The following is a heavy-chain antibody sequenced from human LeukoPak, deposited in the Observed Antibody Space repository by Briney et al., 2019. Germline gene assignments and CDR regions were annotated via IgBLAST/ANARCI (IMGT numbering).Heavy chain of an antibody. V-gene: IGHV4-34*01. CDR3: ARLTCYYDSSGYYRHIDY. CDR2: INHSGST. Sequence: SETLSLTCAVYGGSFSGYYWSWIRQPPGKGLEWIGEINHSGSTYYNPSLKSRVTISVDTSKNQFSLKLSSVTAADTAVYYCARLTCYYDSSGYYRHIDYWGQGTLVTVSS. J-gene: IGHJ4*02. CDR1: GGSFSGYY. D-gene: IGHD3-22*01.